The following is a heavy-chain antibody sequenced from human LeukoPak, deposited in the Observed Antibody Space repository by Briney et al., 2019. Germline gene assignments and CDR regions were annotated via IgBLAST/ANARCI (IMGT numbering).Heavy chain of an antibody. V-gene: IGHV5-51*01. CDR3: ARRVDSYWFSDY. CDR1: GYSFTNYW. CDR2: IYPGDSDT. D-gene: IGHD1-26*01. J-gene: IGHJ4*02. Sequence: ESLKISCKGSGYSFTNYWIGWVRQMPGKGLEGRGIIYPGDSDTRYIPSFQGQVTISADKSINTAYLQWSSLKASDTAMYYCARRVDSYWFSDYWGQGTPVTVSS.